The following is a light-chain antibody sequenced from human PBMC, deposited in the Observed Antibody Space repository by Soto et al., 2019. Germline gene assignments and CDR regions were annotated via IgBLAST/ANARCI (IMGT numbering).Light chain of an antibody. V-gene: IGKV3-20*01. CDR3: QQYNKWPPLT. CDR1: QTISSTY. J-gene: IGKJ4*01. Sequence: EIVLTQSPGTLSLSPGDRATLSCRASQTISSTYLAWYQQKPGQAPRLLIYAASTRATGIPDRFSGSGSGTDFTLTISNLQSEDFAVYYCQQYNKWPPLTFGGGTKVDIK. CDR2: AAS.